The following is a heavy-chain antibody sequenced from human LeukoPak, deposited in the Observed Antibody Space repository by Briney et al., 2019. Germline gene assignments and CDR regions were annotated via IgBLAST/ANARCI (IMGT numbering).Heavy chain of an antibody. V-gene: IGHV3-9*01. CDR3: AKTSGWQNYFYYGMDV. CDR1: GFTFDDYD. J-gene: IGHJ6*02. Sequence: GGSLRLSCAASGFTFDDYDMHWVRQAPGKGLEWVSGITWNSHSIAYADSVKGRFTISRDNAKNSLYLQMNSLRAEDTAVYYCAKTSGWQNYFYYGMDVWGQGTTVTVSS. D-gene: IGHD6-19*01. CDR2: ITWNSHSI.